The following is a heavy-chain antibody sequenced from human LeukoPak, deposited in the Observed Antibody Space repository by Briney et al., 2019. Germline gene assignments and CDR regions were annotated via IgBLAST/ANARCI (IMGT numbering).Heavy chain of an antibody. V-gene: IGHV4-59*08. CDR1: GGSISSYY. D-gene: IGHD5-18*01. J-gene: IGHJ6*02. CDR3: ARQGWLPRYYYYYGMDV. CDR2: IYYSGST. Sequence: SETLSLTCTVSGGSISSYYWSWIRQPPGKGLEWIGYIYYSGSTNYNPSLKSRVTISVDTSKNQFSLKLSSVTAADTAVYYCARQGWLPRYYYYYGMDVWGQGTTVTVSS.